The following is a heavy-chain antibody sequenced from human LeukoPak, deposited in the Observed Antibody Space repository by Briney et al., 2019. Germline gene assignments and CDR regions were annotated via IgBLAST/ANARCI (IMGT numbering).Heavy chain of an antibody. CDR3: ARDSGSYRNFDY. Sequence: PSETLSLTCTVSGGSISSYNWSWIRQPPGKGLEWIGYIYYSGSTNYNPSLKSRVTISIDTSKNQFSLKLISVTAADTAVYYCARDSGSYRNFDYWGQGTLVTVSS. J-gene: IGHJ4*02. V-gene: IGHV4-59*01. CDR1: GGSISSYN. D-gene: IGHD1-26*01. CDR2: IYYSGST.